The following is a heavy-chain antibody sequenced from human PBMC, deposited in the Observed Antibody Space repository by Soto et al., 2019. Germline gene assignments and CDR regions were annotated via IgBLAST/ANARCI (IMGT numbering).Heavy chain of an antibody. V-gene: IGHV3-15*07. CDR3: TTDSLFTGQLVRMDN. CDR2: IKSKIDGGTT. J-gene: IGHJ4*01. Sequence: GGSQRLSCAASGFTFSDAWINWVRQAPGKGLEWVGRIKSKIDGGTTDFAAPVKGRFAISRDDSRDMVYMEMYSLKTDDTAVYYCTTDSLFTGQLVRMDNWGHGTLVTVSS. D-gene: IGHD3-9*01. CDR1: GFTFSDAW.